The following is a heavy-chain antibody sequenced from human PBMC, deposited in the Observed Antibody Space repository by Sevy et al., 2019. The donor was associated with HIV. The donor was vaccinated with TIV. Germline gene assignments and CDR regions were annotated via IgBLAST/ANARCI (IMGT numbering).Heavy chain of an antibody. CDR3: AREGTATKPPYYYYGMDV. CDR1: GGSISSYY. Sequence: SENLSLTCTVSGGSISSYYWSWIRQPPGKGLEWIGYIYYSGSTNYNASLKSRVTISVDTSKNQFSLKLSSVTAADTAVYYCAREGTATKPPYYYYGMDVWGQGTTVTVSS. J-gene: IGHJ6*02. CDR2: IYYSGST. D-gene: IGHD6-25*01. V-gene: IGHV4-59*01.